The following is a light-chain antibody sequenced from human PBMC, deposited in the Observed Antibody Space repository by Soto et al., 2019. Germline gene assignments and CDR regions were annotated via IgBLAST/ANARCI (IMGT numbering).Light chain of an antibody. J-gene: IGKJ5*01. V-gene: IGKV1-5*01. CDR2: DAS. CDR3: QQYNSYPIT. CDR1: QSISSW. Sequence: DIQMTQSPSTLSASVGDRVTITCRASQSISSWLAWYQQKPGKAPKLLIYDASSLESGVPQRFSGSGSGTEFTLTISSLQTDDFATYYCQQYNSYPITFGQGTRLEIK.